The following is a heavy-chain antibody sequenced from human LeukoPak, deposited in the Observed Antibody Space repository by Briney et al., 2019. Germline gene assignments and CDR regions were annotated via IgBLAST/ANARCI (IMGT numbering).Heavy chain of an antibody. Sequence: GGSLRLSCAASGSTFINAWMNWVRQAPGKGLEWVSSISSSSSYIYYADFVKGRFTISRDTTKNSLYLQMNSLRAEDTAVYYCARERTPKPYYGSGTYDRYFDHWGQGTLVTVSS. V-gene: IGHV3-21*01. CDR3: ARERTPKPYYGSGTYDRYFDH. J-gene: IGHJ4*02. CDR1: GSTFINAW. D-gene: IGHD3-10*01. CDR2: ISSSSSYI.